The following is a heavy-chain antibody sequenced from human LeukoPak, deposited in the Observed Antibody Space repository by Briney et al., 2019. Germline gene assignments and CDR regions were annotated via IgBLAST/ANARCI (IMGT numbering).Heavy chain of an antibody. CDR3: ARGGYIYGRNAFDI. D-gene: IGHD5-18*01. CDR1: GGSIGSGGYS. J-gene: IGHJ3*02. CDR2: IHETGNA. V-gene: IGHV4-30-2*01. Sequence: SQTLSLTCSVSGGSIGSGGYSWTWIRLPPGKGLEWIGYIHETGNAYYNPSLKSRVSMSIDTSKNQFSLHLPSVTAADTAVYYCARGGYIYGRNAFDIWGQGTMVTVSS.